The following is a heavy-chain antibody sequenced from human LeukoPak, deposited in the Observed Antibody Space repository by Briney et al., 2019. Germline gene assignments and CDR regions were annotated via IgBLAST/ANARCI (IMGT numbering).Heavy chain of an antibody. CDR3: AREQSGCSSTSCYRHYYYMDV. CDR2: INPNSGGT. Sequence: ASVKVSCKASGYTFTGYYMHWVRQAPGQGLEWMGRINPNSGGTNYAQKFQSRVTMTRDTSISTAYMELSRLRSDDTAVYYCAREQSGCSSTSCYRHYYYMDVWGKGTTVTVSS. CDR1: GYTFTGYY. V-gene: IGHV1-2*06. D-gene: IGHD2-2*01. J-gene: IGHJ6*03.